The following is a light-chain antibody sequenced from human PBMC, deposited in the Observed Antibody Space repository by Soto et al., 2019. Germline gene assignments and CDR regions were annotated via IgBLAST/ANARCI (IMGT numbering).Light chain of an antibody. Sequence: QSALTQPASVSGSPGQSITISCTGTSSDVGSYNLVSWYQQHPGKAPKLMIYEGSKRPSGVSNRFSGSKSGNTASLTISGLQAEDEADYYCCPYAGSSTFGDYVFGTGTKLTVL. V-gene: IGLV2-23*03. CDR2: EGS. J-gene: IGLJ1*01. CDR3: CPYAGSSTFGDYV. CDR1: SSDVGSYNL.